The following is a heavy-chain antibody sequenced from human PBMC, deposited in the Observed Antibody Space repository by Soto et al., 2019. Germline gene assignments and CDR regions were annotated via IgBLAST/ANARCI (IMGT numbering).Heavy chain of an antibody. J-gene: IGHJ6*02. D-gene: IGHD6-19*01. CDR2: ISAYNGNT. Sequence: QVQLVQSGAEVKKPGASVKVSCRASGYTFTSYVISWVRQAPAQGLEWMGWISAYNGNTNFAQKHQGGVTMTTDTSTVTAYMELSGLRSADTAVYYCARVVATVAGPYGMDVWGQGTTVTVSS. V-gene: IGHV1-18*01. CDR1: GYTFTSYV. CDR3: ARVVATVAGPYGMDV.